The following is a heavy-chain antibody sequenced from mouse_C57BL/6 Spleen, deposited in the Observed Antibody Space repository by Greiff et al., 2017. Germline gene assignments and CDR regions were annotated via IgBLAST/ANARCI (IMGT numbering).Heavy chain of an antibody. V-gene: IGHV1-50*01. CDR2: IDPSDSYT. CDR3: ARWGEKYYFDY. Sequence: QVQLQQPGAELVKPGASVKLSCKASGYTFTSYWMQWVKQRPGQGLEWIGDIDPSDSYTNYNQKFKGKATLTVDTSSSTAYMQLSSLTSEDSAVYYCARWGEKYYFDYWGQGTTLTVSS. J-gene: IGHJ2*01. CDR1: GYTFTSYW.